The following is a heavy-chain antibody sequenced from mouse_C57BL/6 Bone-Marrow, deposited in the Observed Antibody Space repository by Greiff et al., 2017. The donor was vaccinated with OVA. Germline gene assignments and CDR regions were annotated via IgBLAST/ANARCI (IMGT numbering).Heavy chain of an antibody. CDR1: GIDFSRYW. CDR3: ASIYYYYGSSYYWYFDV. Sequence: EVKLLESGGGLVQPGGSLKLSCAASGIDFSRYWMSWVRRAPGKGLEWIGEINPDSSTINYAPSLKDKFIISRDNAKNTLYLQMSKVRSEDTALYYCASIYYYYGSSYYWYFDVWGTGTTVTVSS. J-gene: IGHJ1*03. V-gene: IGHV4-1*01. CDR2: INPDSSTI. D-gene: IGHD1-1*01.